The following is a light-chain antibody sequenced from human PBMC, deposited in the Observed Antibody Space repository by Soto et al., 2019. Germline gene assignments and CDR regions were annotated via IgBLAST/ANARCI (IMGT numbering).Light chain of an antibody. Sequence: QSALTQPASVSGSPGQSITISCTGTSSNFGDYNLVSWYQQHPGKAPKLIIYEGTKRPSAVSDRFSGSRSGNTASLTISGLQAEDEADYYCSSYAGSSTDVLFGGGTKLTVL. CDR3: SSYAGSSTDVL. CDR1: SSNFGDYNL. V-gene: IGLV2-23*01. CDR2: EGT. J-gene: IGLJ3*02.